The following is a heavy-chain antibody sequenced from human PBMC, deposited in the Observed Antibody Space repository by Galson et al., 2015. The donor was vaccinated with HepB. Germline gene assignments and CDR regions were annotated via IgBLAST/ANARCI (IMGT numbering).Heavy chain of an antibody. CDR2: IKSKTNGGTT. D-gene: IGHD2-2*02. Sequence: SLRLSCAASGLTFSNAWMSWVRQAPWKGLEWVGRIKSKTNGGTTDYAAPVKGRFTISRDDSKNTLYLQMNSLKTEDTAVYYCTTRLGYCSSTSCYTADYWGQGTLVTVSS. J-gene: IGHJ4*02. CDR1: GLTFSNAW. CDR3: TTRLGYCSSTSCYTADY. V-gene: IGHV3-15*01.